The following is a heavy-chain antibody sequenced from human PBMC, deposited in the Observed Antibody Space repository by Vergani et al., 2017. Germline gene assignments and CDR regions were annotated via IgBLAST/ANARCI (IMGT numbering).Heavy chain of an antibody. D-gene: IGHD2-21*02. J-gene: IGHJ6*03. CDR3: ATGGDSYYMDV. V-gene: IGHV4-59*11. Sequence: QVQLQESGPGLVKPSETLSLTCTVSGGSISSHYWSWIRQPPGKGLEWIGYIYYSGSTNYNPSLKSRVTISVDTSKNQFSLKLSSVTAADTAVYYCATGGDSYYMDVWGKGTTVTVSS. CDR2: IYYSGST. CDR1: GGSISSHY.